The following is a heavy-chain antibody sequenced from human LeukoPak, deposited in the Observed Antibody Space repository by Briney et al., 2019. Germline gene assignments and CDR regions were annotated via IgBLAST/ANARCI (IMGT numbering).Heavy chain of an antibody. CDR1: GFTFSRYS. J-gene: IGHJ4*02. CDR3: ARVLRGAPDY. Sequence: GGSLRLPCAASGFTFSRYSMNWVRQAPGKGLEWVSYISSSGSTIYYADSVKGRFTISRDNAKNSLYLQMNSLRAEDTAVYYCARVLRGAPDYWGQGTLVTVSS. V-gene: IGHV3-48*04. CDR2: ISSSGSTI. D-gene: IGHD3-10*01.